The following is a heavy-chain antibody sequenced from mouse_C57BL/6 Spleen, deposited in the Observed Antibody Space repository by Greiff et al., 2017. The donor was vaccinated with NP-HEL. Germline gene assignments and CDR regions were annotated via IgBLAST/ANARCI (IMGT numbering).Heavy chain of an antibody. J-gene: IGHJ1*03. CDR2: IYPSDSET. Sequence: QVQLQQPGAELVRPGSSVKLSCKASGYTFTSYWMDWVKQRPGQGLEWIGNIYPSDSETHYNQKFKDKATLTVDKSSSTAYMQLSSLTSEDSAVYCCARGGLGRRYFDVWGTGTTVTVSS. CDR1: GYTFTSYW. V-gene: IGHV1-61*01. D-gene: IGHD4-1*01. CDR3: ARGGLGRRYFDV.